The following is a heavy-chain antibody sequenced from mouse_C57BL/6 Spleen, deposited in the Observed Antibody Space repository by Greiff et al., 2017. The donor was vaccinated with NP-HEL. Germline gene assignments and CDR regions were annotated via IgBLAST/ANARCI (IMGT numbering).Heavy chain of an antibody. D-gene: IGHD3-2*02. CDR3: ARWAQATGFDY. J-gene: IGHJ2*01. CDR1: GYTFTNYW. CDR2: IYPGGGYT. V-gene: IGHV1-63*01. Sequence: VQLQQSGAELVRPGTSVKMSCKASGYTFTNYWIGWAKQRPGHGLEWIGDIYPGGGYTNYTEKFKGKATRTADKSSSTAYMQCSSLTSEDSAIYYCARWAQATGFDYWGQGTTLTVAS.